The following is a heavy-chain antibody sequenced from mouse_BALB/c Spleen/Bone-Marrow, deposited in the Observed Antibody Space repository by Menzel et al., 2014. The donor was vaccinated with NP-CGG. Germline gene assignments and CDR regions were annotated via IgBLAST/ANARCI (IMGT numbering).Heavy chain of an antibody. CDR1: GYTFTSYW. J-gene: IGHJ2*01. CDR2: IYPSDSYT. V-gene: IGHV1-69*02. CDR3: TREGYYGSSYVDY. D-gene: IGHD1-1*01. Sequence: VQLQESGAELVRPGASVKLSCKASGYTFTSYWINWVKQRPGQGLEWIGNIYPSDSYTNYNQKFKDKATLTVDKSSSTAYMQLSSPTSEDSAVYYCTREGYYGSSYVDYWGQGTLSQSPQ.